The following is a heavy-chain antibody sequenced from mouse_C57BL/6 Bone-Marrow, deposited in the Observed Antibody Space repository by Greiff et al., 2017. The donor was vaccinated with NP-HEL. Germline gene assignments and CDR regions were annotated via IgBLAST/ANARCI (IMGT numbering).Heavy chain of an antibody. Sequence: EVKLVESGGGLVKPGGSLKLSCAASGFTFSSYAMSWVRQTPEKRLEWVATISDGGSYTYYPDNVKGRFTISRDNAKNNLYLQMSHLKSEDTAMYYCARGYDGYPFAYWGQGTLVTVSA. J-gene: IGHJ3*01. CDR1: GFTFSSYA. D-gene: IGHD2-3*01. CDR3: ARGYDGYPFAY. CDR2: ISDGGSYT. V-gene: IGHV5-4*03.